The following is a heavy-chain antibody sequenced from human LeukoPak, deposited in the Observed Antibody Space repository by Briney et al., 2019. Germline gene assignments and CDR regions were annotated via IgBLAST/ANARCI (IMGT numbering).Heavy chain of an antibody. CDR2: IIPVFGTA. V-gene: IGHV1-18*01. CDR1: GYTFTSYG. J-gene: IGHJ3*02. Sequence: ASVKVSCKASGYTFTSYGISWVRQAPGQGLEWMGRIIPVFGTANYAQKFQGRVTMTTDTSTSTAYMELRSLRSDDTAVYYCARDRSRYCSSTSCYDAFDIWGQGTMVTVSS. D-gene: IGHD2-2*01. CDR3: ARDRSRYCSSTSCYDAFDI.